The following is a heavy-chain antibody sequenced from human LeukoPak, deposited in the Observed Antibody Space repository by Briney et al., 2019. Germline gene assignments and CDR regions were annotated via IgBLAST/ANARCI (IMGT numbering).Heavy chain of an antibody. CDR2: INPNSGGT. Sequence: ASVKVSCKASGYTLTGYYMHWVRQAPGQGLEWMGWINPNSGGTNYAQKFQGRVTMTRDTSISTAYMELSRLRSDDTAVYYCARENNVDTAMVNDYWGQGTLVTVSS. V-gene: IGHV1-2*02. CDR1: GYTLTGYY. J-gene: IGHJ4*02. CDR3: ARENNVDTAMVNDY. D-gene: IGHD5-18*01.